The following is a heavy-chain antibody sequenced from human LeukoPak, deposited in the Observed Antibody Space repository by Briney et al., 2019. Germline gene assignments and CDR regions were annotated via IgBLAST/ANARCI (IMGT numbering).Heavy chain of an antibody. CDR3: ARGTVTTFYWFDP. CDR2: IYYSGST. CDR1: GGSISSSSYY. J-gene: IGHJ5*02. Sequence: SETLSLTCTVSGGSISSSSYYWGWIRQPPGKGLEWIGSIYYSGSTYYNPSLKSRVTISVDTSKNQFSLKLSSVTAADTAVYYCARGTVTTFYWFDPWGQGTLVTVSS. V-gene: IGHV4-39*07. D-gene: IGHD4-11*01.